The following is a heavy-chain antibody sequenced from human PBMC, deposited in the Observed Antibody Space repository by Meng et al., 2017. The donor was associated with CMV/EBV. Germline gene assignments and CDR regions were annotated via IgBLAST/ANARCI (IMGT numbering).Heavy chain of an antibody. Sequence: VTLPGSGAGLVKPSEPLSLTCTVSGGSISSYYWSWIRQPAGKGLEWIGRIYTSGSTNYNPSLKSRVTMSVDTSKNQFSLKLSSVTAADSAVYYCARSMVVAGDRFDHWGQGTLVTVSS. J-gene: IGHJ5*02. CDR1: GGSISSYY. CDR3: ARSMVVAGDRFDH. V-gene: IGHV4-4*07. D-gene: IGHD2-15*01. CDR2: IYTSGST.